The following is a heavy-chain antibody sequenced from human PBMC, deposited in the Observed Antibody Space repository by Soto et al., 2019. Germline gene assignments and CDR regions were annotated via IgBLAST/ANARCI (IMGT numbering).Heavy chain of an antibody. Sequence: QVQLVQSGAEVKKPGASVKVSCKASGYTFTSYGISWVRQAPGQGLEWMGWISAYNGNTNHGQKLQGRVTMTTDTSTSTAYMELRSLRSDDTAVYYCAVVDTAMDLYAFDIWGQGTMVTVSS. CDR3: AVVDTAMDLYAFDI. CDR1: GYTFTSYG. J-gene: IGHJ3*02. D-gene: IGHD5-18*01. CDR2: ISAYNGNT. V-gene: IGHV1-18*01.